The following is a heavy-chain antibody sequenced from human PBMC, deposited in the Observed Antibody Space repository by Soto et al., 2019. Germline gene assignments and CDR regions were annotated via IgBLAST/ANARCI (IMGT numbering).Heavy chain of an antibody. CDR3: AIGWCGEFT. V-gene: IGHV1-69*14. CDR2: IIPIFGTA. Sequence: QVQLVQSGAEVKKPGPSVKVSCKASVGTFSSYAISWMRQAPGQGLEWMGGIIPIFGTANYAQKFQGRVTMNADKSTSTAYKELSSMRSADTAVYYCAIGWCGEFTWGQGTLVTVSS. J-gene: IGHJ5*02. CDR1: VGTFSSYA. D-gene: IGHD3-10*01.